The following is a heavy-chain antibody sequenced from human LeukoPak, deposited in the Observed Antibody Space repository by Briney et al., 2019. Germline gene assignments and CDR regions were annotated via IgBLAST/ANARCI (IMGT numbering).Heavy chain of an antibody. V-gene: IGHV3-21*01. CDR1: GFTFSSYG. CDR2: ISSSSSYI. Sequence: GRSLRLSCAASGFTFSSYGMHWVRQAPGKGLEWVSSISSSSSYIYYADSVKGRFTISRDNAKNSLYLQMNSLRAEDTAVYYCATYYDILTGPPMDVWGQGTTVTVSS. J-gene: IGHJ6*02. CDR3: ATYYDILTGPPMDV. D-gene: IGHD3-9*01.